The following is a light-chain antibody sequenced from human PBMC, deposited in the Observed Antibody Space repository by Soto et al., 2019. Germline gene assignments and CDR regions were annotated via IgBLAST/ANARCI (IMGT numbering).Light chain of an antibody. J-gene: IGKJ1*01. CDR3: LQLYNFSWT. V-gene: IGKV1-5*03. CDR2: KAS. Sequence: DIQMTQSPSTLSASVGDRVTITCRASQSISSWLAWYQQKPGKAPKLLIYKASTLKSGVPSRFSGSGSGTEFTLTISRLQPEDFATYYCLQLYNFSWTFGQGTKVDIK. CDR1: QSISSW.